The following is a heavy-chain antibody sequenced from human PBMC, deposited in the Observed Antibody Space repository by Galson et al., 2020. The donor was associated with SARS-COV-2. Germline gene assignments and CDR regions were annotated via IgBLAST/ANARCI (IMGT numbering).Heavy chain of an antibody. CDR2: IYPGDSDT. J-gene: IGHJ5*02. CDR3: ARHRYVALPDLYNWFDP. V-gene: IGHV5-51*01. D-gene: IGHD5-12*01. CDR1: GYSFTSYW. Sequence: GESLKISCKGSGYSFTSYWIGWVRQMPGKGLEWMGIIYPGDSDTRYRPSFQGQVTISADKSISTAYLQWSSLKASDTAMYYCARHRYVALPDLYNWFDPWGQGTLVTVSS.